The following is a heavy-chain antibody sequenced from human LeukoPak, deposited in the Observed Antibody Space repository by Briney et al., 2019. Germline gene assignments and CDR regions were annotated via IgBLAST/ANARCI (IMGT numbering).Heavy chain of an antibody. J-gene: IGHJ4*02. CDR3: ARMPMVRGVIPYFDY. D-gene: IGHD3-10*01. Sequence: ASVKVSCKASGYTFTSYGISWVRQAPGQGVEGMGWIRAYKGNTNYAQKLQGRVTMTTDTTTSTVYMEERGQRGGDTGPSFCARMPMVRGVIPYFDYWGQGTLVTVSS. V-gene: IGHV1-18*01. CDR1: GYTFTSYG. CDR2: IRAYKGNT.